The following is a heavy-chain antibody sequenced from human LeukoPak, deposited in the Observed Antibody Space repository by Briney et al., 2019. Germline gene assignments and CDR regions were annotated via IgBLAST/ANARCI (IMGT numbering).Heavy chain of an antibody. CDR2: ISYDGSNK. J-gene: IGHJ4*02. V-gene: IGHV3-30*18. Sequence: GGSLRLSCAASGLTFSSYGMHWVRQAPGKGLEWVAVISYDGSNKYYADSVKGRFTISRDNSKNTLYLQMNSLRAEDTAVYYCAKDRGVRGGPLDYWGQGTLVTVSS. CDR3: AKDRGVRGGPLDY. CDR1: GLTFSSYG. D-gene: IGHD3-10*01.